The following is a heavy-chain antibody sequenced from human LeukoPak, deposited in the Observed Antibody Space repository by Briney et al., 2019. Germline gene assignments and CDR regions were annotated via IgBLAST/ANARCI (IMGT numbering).Heavy chain of an antibody. CDR2: IRADGGST. J-gene: IGHJ4*02. Sequence: GGTLRLSCAASGFTFSTYGMTWVRQPPGKGLEWVSSIRADGGSTYFADSVKGRFTISRDNSKNTLYLQMNSLRAEDTAAYYCARVLLGSTGYFDPCGQGTLVTVSS. CDR1: GFTFSTYG. CDR3: ARVLLGSTGYFDP. D-gene: IGHD1-26*01. V-gene: IGHV3-23*01.